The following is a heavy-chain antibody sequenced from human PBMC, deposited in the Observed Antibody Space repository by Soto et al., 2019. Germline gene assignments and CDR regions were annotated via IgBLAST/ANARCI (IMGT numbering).Heavy chain of an antibody. J-gene: IGHJ6*02. Sequence: QVQLQESGPGLVKPSETLSLTCTVSGGSITNYYCSWFRQPPGKGLEWIGYINYDGYSAYNLSLKRRVTLSRDASKTQFSLMLESVTDTDTAVYYCARHGFGPLHGLVDVWGPGTTVIVSS. D-gene: IGHD3-10*01. CDR2: INYDGYS. CDR1: GGSITNYY. CDR3: ARHGFGPLHGLVDV. V-gene: IGHV4-59*08.